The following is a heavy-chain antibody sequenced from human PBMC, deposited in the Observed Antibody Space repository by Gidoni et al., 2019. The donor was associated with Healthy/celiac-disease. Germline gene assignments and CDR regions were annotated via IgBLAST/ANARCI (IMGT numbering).Heavy chain of an antibody. D-gene: IGHD3-22*01. CDR1: GFTFSSYS. CDR3: ARDLYYDSSGYLYPNFDY. Sequence: EVQLVESGGDVVKPGGSLRLYCAASGFTFSSYSMTWVRQAPGKGLEWVSSISSSSSYIYYADSVKGRFTISIDNAKNSLYLQMNSLRAEDTAVYYCARDLYYDSSGYLYPNFDYWGQGTLVTVSS. V-gene: IGHV3-21*01. CDR2: ISSSSSYI. J-gene: IGHJ4*02.